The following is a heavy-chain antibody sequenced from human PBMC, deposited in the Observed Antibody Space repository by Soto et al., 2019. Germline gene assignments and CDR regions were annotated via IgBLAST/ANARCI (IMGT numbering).Heavy chain of an antibody. J-gene: IGHJ5*02. V-gene: IGHV4-39*02. CDR1: ADSITSGSYY. Sequence: PSATLSLTCIVPADSITSGSYYWGWIRQPPGKGLEWIGSIYYSGNTYYNPSLKSRLTIAIDTSKNHLSLSLTSLTAADTALYYCAERYCTGGTCYGYNHWGQGTLVTVSS. CDR3: AERYCTGGTCYGYNH. CDR2: IYYSGNT. D-gene: IGHD1-1*01.